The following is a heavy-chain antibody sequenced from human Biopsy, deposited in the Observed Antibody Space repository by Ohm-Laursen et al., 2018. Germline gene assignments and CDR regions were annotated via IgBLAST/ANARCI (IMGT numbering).Heavy chain of an antibody. D-gene: IGHD3-10*01. CDR3: AKFEGDPTPSYYFDY. CDR2: IYGGGFGT. V-gene: IGHV3-23*01. Sequence: GSLRLSCAASGFTFSDYAMSWVRQAPGKGLEWVAGIYGGGFGTYYADSVKGRFSISRDNSENTLYLHMNSLRAEDTALYFCAKFEGDPTPSYYFDYWGQGTLVTVSS. J-gene: IGHJ4*02. CDR1: GFTFSDYA.